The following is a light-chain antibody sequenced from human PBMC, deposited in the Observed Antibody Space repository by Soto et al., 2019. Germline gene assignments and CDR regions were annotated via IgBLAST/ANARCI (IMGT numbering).Light chain of an antibody. CDR1: SSNIGSNT. CDR3: AAWGDSLNGPV. CDR2: SNN. V-gene: IGLV1-44*01. J-gene: IGLJ2*01. Sequence: QSVLTQPPSESGTPGQRVTISCSGSSSNIGSNTVNWYQQLPGTAPKLLIYSNNQRPSGVPDRFSGSKSGTSASLAISGLQSEDEADYYCAAWGDSLNGPVFGGGTKLTIL.